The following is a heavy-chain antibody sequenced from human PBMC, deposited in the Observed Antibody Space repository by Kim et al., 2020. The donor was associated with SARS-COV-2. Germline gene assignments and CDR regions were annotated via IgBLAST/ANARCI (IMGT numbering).Heavy chain of an antibody. J-gene: IGHJ4*02. D-gene: IGHD3-16*01. CDR2: SSYI. V-gene: IGHV3-21*01. Sequence: SSYIYYADSVKGRFTISRDNAKNSLYLQMNSLRAEDTAVYYCARGGSGDYWGQGTLVTVSS. CDR3: ARGGSGDY.